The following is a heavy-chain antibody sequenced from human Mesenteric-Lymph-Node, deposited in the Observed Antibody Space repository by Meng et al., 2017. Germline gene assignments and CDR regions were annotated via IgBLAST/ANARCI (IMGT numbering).Heavy chain of an antibody. D-gene: IGHD3-16*01. V-gene: IGHV3-74*01. CDR3: AGAYIGSPGTKFGF. J-gene: IGHJ4*02. Sequence: GESLKISCVASGFNFGSYWMHWVRQVPGKRPVWLSRIHSDGRDKTYAGSVRGRFIISRDNARNTLYLQMNDLRAEDTAVYYCAGAYIGSPGTKFGFWGQGTPVTVSS. CDR1: GFNFGSYW. CDR2: IHSDGRDK.